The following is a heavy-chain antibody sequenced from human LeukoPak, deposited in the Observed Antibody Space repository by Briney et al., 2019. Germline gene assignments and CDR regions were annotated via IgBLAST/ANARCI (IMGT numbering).Heavy chain of an antibody. CDR3: AKGYCSSTSCYPFDY. J-gene: IGHJ4*02. V-gene: IGHV3-9*03. CDR1: GFTFSSYS. Sequence: GGSLRLSCVASGFTFSSYSMNWVRQAPGKGLEWVSGISWNSGSIGYADSVKGRFTISRDNAKNSLYLQMNSLRAEDMALYYCAKGYCSSTSCYPFDYWGQGTLVTVSS. D-gene: IGHD2-2*01. CDR2: ISWNSGSI.